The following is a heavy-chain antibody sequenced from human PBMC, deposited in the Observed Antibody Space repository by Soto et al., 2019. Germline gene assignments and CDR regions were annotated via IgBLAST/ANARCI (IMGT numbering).Heavy chain of an antibody. CDR3: ARQMGDMVKMAFDGMDV. D-gene: IGHD5-18*01. CDR2: IYPGDSDT. Sequence: GESLKISCTGSGYSFTSYLIGLVRQMRGKGLGWRGIIYPGDSDTSSSPSFQGQVTISADKSISTADLQWSRLKASDTAMYYCARQMGDMVKMAFDGMDVWGQGTTVTVSS. J-gene: IGHJ6*02. CDR1: GYSFTSYL. V-gene: IGHV5-51*01.